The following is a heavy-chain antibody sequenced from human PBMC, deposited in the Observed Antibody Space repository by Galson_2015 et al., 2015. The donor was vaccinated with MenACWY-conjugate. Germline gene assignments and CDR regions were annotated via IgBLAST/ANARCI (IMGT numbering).Heavy chain of an antibody. Sequence: SLRLSCAASGFSFSTYWMSWVRQAPGKGLEWVANIKQDGSEKFYVDSVKGRFTISRDNAQNSLYLQMDSLRADDTAVYYCATRGARYYYYMDVWGKGTSVTVSS. CDR2: IKQDGSEK. CDR1: GFSFSTYW. D-gene: IGHD1-14*01. V-gene: IGHV3-7*03. CDR3: ATRGARYYYYMDV. J-gene: IGHJ6*03.